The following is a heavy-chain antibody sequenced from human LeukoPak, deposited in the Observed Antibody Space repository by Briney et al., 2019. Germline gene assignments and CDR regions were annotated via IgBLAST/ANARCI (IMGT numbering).Heavy chain of an antibody. CDR2: IWYDGSQR. V-gene: IGHV3-33*01. J-gene: IGHJ4*02. Sequence: GTSLRLSRAVSGFTMKNFGMHWVRQAPGKGLEWVAVIWYDGSQRHYIDSVKGRFAISRENSMNTLSLEMNGLRVEDTAVYYCVRGADMNYNFENSFYFDSWGQGALVIVSS. D-gene: IGHD3-3*01. CDR1: GFTMKNFG. CDR3: VRGADMNYNFENSFYFDS.